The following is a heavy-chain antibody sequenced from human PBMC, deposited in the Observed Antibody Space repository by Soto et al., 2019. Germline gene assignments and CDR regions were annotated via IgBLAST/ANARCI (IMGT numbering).Heavy chain of an antibody. Sequence: PGGSLRLSCAASGFTFSSYGMHWVRQAPGKGLEWVAVIWYDGSNKYYADSVKGRFTISRDNSKNTLYLQMNSLRAEDTAVYYCARDSSYYDILTGYPLDYWGQGTLVTVSS. V-gene: IGHV3-33*01. CDR2: IWYDGSNK. CDR1: GFTFSSYG. CDR3: ARDSSYYDILTGYPLDY. D-gene: IGHD3-9*01. J-gene: IGHJ4*02.